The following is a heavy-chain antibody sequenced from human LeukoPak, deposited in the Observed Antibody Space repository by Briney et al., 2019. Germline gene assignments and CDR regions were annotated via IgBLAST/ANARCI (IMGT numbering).Heavy chain of an antibody. V-gene: IGHV4-59*08. CDR1: GGSISSYY. Sequence: SETLSLTCTVSGGSISSYYWSWIRQPPGKGLEWIGYIYYSGSTNYNPSLKSRVTISVDTSKNQFSLKLSSVTAADTAVYYCARHRRGHSGYDWDYWGQGTLVTVSS. J-gene: IGHJ4*02. CDR3: ARHRRGHSGYDWDY. CDR2: IYYSGST. D-gene: IGHD5-12*01.